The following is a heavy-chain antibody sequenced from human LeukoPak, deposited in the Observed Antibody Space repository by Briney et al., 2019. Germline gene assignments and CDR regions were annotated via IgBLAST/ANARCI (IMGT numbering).Heavy chain of an antibody. V-gene: IGHV4-34*01. CDR1: GGSFSGYY. J-gene: IGHJ4*02. Sequence: PSETLSLTCAVYGGSFSGYYWSWIRQPPGKGLEWIGEINHSGSTNYNPPLESRVTISVDTSKNQCSLKLSSVTAADTAVYYCARVQSGGFDYWGQGTLVTVSS. CDR3: ARVQSGGFDY. D-gene: IGHD2-15*01. CDR2: INHSGST.